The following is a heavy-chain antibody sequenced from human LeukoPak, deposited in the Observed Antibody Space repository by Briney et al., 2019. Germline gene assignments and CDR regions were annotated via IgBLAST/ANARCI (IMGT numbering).Heavy chain of an antibody. V-gene: IGHV3-30-3*01. CDR2: ISYDGSNK. D-gene: IGHD3-10*01. J-gene: IGHJ4*02. Sequence: GGSLRLSCAASGFTFSSYAMHWVRQAPGEGLEWVAVISYDGSNKYYADSVKGRFTISRDNSKNTLYLQMNSLRAEDTAVYYCAREAGFGELSSYYYFDYWGQGTLVTVSS. CDR1: GFTFSSYA. CDR3: AREAGFGELSSYYYFDY.